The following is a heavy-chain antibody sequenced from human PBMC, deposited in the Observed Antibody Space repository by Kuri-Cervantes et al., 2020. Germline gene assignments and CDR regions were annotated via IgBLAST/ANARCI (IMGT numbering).Heavy chain of an antibody. Sequence: GESLKISCAASGFTFSSYSMNWVRQAPGRGLQWVSSISSSSSYIYYADAVKGRFTISRDNAKNSLYLQMNSLRADDTAVYYCAKFWNYYDSSGTPLDAFEIWGQGTMVTVSS. CDR3: AKFWNYYDSSGTPLDAFEI. CDR1: GFTFSSYS. D-gene: IGHD3-22*01. J-gene: IGHJ3*02. CDR2: ISSSSSYI. V-gene: IGHV3-21*01.